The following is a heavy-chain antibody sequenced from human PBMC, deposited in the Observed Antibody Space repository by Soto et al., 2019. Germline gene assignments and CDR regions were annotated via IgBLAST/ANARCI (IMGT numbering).Heavy chain of an antibody. CDR3: ERHSIWLLLSDY. CDR2: IYYTGNT. D-gene: IGHD3-22*01. Sequence: SETLSLTCNVSGGSISNSNYYWGWVRPPPGKGLEWIGSIYYTGNTYYNPSLNSRVTISVDTSKNQCSLKLGSVTAADTAVYFCERHSIWLLLSDYWGQGTLVTVSS. V-gene: IGHV4-39*01. CDR1: GGSISNSNYY. J-gene: IGHJ4*02.